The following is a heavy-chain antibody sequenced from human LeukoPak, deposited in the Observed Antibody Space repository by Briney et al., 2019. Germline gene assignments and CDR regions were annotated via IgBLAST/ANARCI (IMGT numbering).Heavy chain of an antibody. CDR3: ARAPSIRVITNFDY. V-gene: IGHV1-2*02. J-gene: IGHJ4*02. CDR1: GYTFTGYY. Sequence: GASVKVSCKASGYTFTGYYMHWVRQALGQGLEWMGWINPNSGGTNYQGRVTMTRDTSISTAYMELSRLRSDDTAVYYCARAPSIRVITNFDYWGQGTLVTVSS. D-gene: IGHD3-16*02. CDR2: INPNSGGT.